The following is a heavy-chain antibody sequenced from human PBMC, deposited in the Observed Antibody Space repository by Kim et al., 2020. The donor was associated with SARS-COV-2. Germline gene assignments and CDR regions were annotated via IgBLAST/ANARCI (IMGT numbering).Heavy chain of an antibody. CDR2: VSYDGSDK. J-gene: IGHJ2*01. CDR3: AKFSYGDYWYFDL. Sequence: GGSLRLSCAASGFNFSSYGMHWVRQAPGKGLEWVAAVSYDGSDKYYADSVRGRFAISRDNSKNMLYLQMNSLTAEDTAVYYCAKFSYGDYWYFDLWGRGT. CDR1: GFNFSSYG. D-gene: IGHD4-17*01. V-gene: IGHV3-30*18.